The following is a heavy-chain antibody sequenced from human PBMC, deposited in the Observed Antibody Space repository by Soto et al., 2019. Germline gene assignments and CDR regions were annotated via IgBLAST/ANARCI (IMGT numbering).Heavy chain of an antibody. J-gene: IGHJ5*02. CDR3: ARDRGLAAAGRGNWFDP. CDR1: GDSVSSNSAA. Sequence: SQTLSLTCAISGDSVSSNSAAWNWIRQSPSRGLEWLGRTYYRSKWYNDYAVSVKSRITINPDTSRNQFSLQLNSVTPEDTAVYYCARDRGLAAAGRGNWFDPWGQGTLVTVSS. D-gene: IGHD6-13*01. V-gene: IGHV6-1*01. CDR2: TYYRSKWYN.